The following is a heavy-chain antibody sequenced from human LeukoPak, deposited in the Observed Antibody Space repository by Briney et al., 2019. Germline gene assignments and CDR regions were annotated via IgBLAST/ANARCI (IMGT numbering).Heavy chain of an antibody. Sequence: SETLSLTCAVSGGSISSSNWWSWVRQPPGKGLEWIGEIYHSGSTNYNPSLKSRVTISVDKSKNQFSLKLSSVTAADTAVYYCARELYGSGTHWFDPWGQGTLVTVSS. CDR2: IYHSGST. CDR1: GGSISSSNW. J-gene: IGHJ5*02. V-gene: IGHV4-4*02. CDR3: ARELYGSGTHWFDP. D-gene: IGHD3-10*01.